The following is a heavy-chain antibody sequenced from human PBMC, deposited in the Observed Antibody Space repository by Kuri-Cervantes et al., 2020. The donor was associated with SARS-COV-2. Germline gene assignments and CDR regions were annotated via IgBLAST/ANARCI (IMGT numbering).Heavy chain of an antibody. CDR1: GYTFTGYY. CDR2: INPNSGGT. CDR3: ARVPCSSTSCYPYYYYGMDV. V-gene: IGHV1-2*02. Sequence: ASVKVSCKASGYTFTGYYMHWVRQAPGQGLEWMGWINPNSGGTNYAQKFQGRVTMTRNTSISTAYMELSSLRSEDTAVYYCARVPCSSTSCYPYYYYGMDVWGQGTTVTVSS. J-gene: IGHJ6*02. D-gene: IGHD2-2*01.